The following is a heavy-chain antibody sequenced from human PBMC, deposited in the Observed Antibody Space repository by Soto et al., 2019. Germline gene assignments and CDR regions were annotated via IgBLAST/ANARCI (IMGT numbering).Heavy chain of an antibody. CDR1: GFTFSSYA. CDR3: AKDYVAYGDRYGSYWYFDL. D-gene: IGHD4-17*01. Sequence: GGSLRLSCAASGFTFSSYAMSWVRQAPGKGLEWVSAISGSGGSTYYADSVKGRFTISRDNSKNTLYLQMNSLRAEDTAVYYCAKDYVAYGDRYGSYWYFDLWGRGTLVTVSS. CDR2: ISGSGGST. J-gene: IGHJ2*01. V-gene: IGHV3-23*01.